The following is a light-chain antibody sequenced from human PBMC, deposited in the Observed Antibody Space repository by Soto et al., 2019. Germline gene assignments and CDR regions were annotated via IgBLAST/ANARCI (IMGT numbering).Light chain of an antibody. J-gene: IGLJ1*01. CDR2: EVS. CDR1: SSDVGGYNL. V-gene: IGLV2-23*02. Sequence: QSAPTQPASVSGSPGQSITISCTGTSSDVGGYNLVSWYQHHPGKAPKLMIYEVSKRPSGDSNRFSGSKSGNTASLTISGLQAEDEADYYCCSYAGGRSPYVFGTGTKVTVL. CDR3: CSYAGGRSPYV.